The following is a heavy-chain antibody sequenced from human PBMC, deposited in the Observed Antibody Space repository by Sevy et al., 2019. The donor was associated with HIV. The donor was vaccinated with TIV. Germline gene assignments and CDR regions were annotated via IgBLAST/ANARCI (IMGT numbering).Heavy chain of an antibody. J-gene: IGHJ6*02. CDR1: GYSISSGYY. CDR2: IYHSGST. Sequence: SETLSLTCAVSGYSISSGYYWDWIRQPPGKGLEWIGSIYHSGSTYYNPSLKSRVTISVDTSKNQFSLKLSSVTAADTAVYYCARVTVLGYCSSTSCYAQLNGMDVWGQGTTVTVSS. V-gene: IGHV4-38-2*01. D-gene: IGHD2-2*01. CDR3: ARVTVLGYCSSTSCYAQLNGMDV.